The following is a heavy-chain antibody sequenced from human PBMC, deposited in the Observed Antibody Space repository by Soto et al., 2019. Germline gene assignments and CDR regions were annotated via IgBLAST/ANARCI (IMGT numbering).Heavy chain of an antibody. CDR3: ARERKSSGWYSPGSWFDP. CDR1: GYTFTSYY. CDR2: INPSGGST. J-gene: IGHJ5*02. D-gene: IGHD6-19*01. V-gene: IGHV1-46*01. Sequence: ASVKVSCKASGYTFTSYYMHWVRQAPGQGLEWMGIINPSGGSTSYAQKFQGRVTMTRDTSTSTVYMELSSLRSEDTAVYYCARERKSSGWYSPGSWFDPWGQGTLVTVS.